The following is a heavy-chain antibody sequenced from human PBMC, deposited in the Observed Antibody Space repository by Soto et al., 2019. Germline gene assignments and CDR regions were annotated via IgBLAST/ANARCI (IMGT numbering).Heavy chain of an antibody. J-gene: IGHJ6*02. CDR3: AREGSSSWDYYYGMDV. CDR2: INSDGSST. D-gene: IGHD6-6*01. V-gene: IGHV3-74*01. Sequence: GGSLRLSGAASGFTFSSYWIHWVRQAPGKELVWVSRINSDGSSTSYADSVRGRFTISRDNAKNTLYLQMNSLRAEDTAVYYCAREGSSSWDYYYGMDVWGQGTTVTVSS. CDR1: GFTFSSYW.